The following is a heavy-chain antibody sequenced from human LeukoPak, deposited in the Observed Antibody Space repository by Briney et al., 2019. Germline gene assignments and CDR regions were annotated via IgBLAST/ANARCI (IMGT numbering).Heavy chain of an antibody. V-gene: IGHV1-18*01. D-gene: IGHD2-21*02. CDR1: GYTFTSYG. J-gene: IGHJ2*01. CDR2: ISAYNGNT. Sequence: ASVKVSCKASGYTFTSYGISWVRQAPGQGLEWMGWISAYNGNTNYAQKLQGRVTMTTDTSTSTAYMELRSLRSDDTAVYYCARPAYCGGDCFTSKNWYFDLWGRGTLVTVSS. CDR3: ARPAYCGGDCFTSKNWYFDL.